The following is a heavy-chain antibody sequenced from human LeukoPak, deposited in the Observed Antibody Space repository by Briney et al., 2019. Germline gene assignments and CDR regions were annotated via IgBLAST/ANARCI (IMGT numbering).Heavy chain of an antibody. CDR3: ARQITFWDY. V-gene: IGHV3-7*01. Sequence: GGSLRLSCAASGFTFTTYWISWVRQVPGKGLEWVANIKEDGSEKYYVDSVRGRFTISRDNARNSVFLQMNSLRAADTAVYYCARQITFWDYWGQGTLVTAS. J-gene: IGHJ4*02. CDR1: GFTFTTYW. CDR2: IKEDGSEK. D-gene: IGHD3-16*01.